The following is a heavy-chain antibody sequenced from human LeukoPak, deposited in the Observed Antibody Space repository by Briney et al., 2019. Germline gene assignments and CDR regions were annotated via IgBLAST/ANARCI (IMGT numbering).Heavy chain of an antibody. V-gene: IGHV3-23*01. CDR3: AKLLGYVLRFDFDY. CDR1: GFTVSSNY. D-gene: IGHD2-15*01. Sequence: GSLRLSCAASGFTVSSNYMSWVRQAPGKGLEWVSAISGSGGSTYYADSVKGRFTISRDNSKNTLYLQMNSLRAEDTAVYYCAKLLGYVLRFDFDYWGQGTLVTVSS. J-gene: IGHJ4*02. CDR2: ISGSGGST.